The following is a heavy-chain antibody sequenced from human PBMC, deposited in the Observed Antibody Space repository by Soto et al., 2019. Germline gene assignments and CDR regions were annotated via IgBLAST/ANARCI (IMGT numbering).Heavy chain of an antibody. CDR2: INHSGNT. CDR3: ARGISMIAVVQRPAPDKYYLDS. J-gene: IGHJ4*02. D-gene: IGHD3-22*01. CDR1: GGAFSGYY. V-gene: IGHV4-34*01. Sequence: PSETLSLTCAGDGGAFSGYYWSWIRQPPGNARDWTGEINHSGNTNYNPSLKSRVTILVDTSKNQFSLNLNSVTAADTAVYYCARGISMIAVVQRPAPDKYYLDSWGQGTLVTVSS.